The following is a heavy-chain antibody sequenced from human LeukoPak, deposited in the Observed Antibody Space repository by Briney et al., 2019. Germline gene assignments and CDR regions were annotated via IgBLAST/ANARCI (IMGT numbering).Heavy chain of an antibody. CDR3: ARVRYDSSYFDY. Sequence: ASVKVSCKASGYSFTGYYMHWVRQAPGQGLEWMGWINPNSGGTNYAQKFQGRVTMTRDTPISTAYMELSRLRSDDTAVYYCARVRYDSSYFDYWGQGTLVTVSS. CDR1: GYSFTGYY. CDR2: INPNSGGT. V-gene: IGHV1-2*02. D-gene: IGHD3-22*01. J-gene: IGHJ4*02.